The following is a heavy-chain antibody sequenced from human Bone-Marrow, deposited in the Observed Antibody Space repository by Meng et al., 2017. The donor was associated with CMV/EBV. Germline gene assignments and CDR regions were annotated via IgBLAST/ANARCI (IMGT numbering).Heavy chain of an antibody. J-gene: IGHJ4*02. D-gene: IGHD6-19*01. CDR2: TYYRSKWYN. Sequence: GDSVSSNSAAWNWIRQSPSRGLEWLGRTYYRSKWYNDYALSVKGRITITPDTSKSQFSLQVNSVTPEDTAVYYCAREGRRWLYIDFWGQGTLVTVSS. V-gene: IGHV6-1*01. CDR3: AREGRRWLYIDF. CDR1: GDSVSSNSAA.